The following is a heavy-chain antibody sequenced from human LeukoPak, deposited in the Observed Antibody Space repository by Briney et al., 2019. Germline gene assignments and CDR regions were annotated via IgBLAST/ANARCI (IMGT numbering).Heavy chain of an antibody. Sequence: SGTLSLTCAVYGGSFSGYYWSWIRQPPGKGLEWIGEINHSGSTNYNPSLKSRVTISVDTSKNQFSLKLSSVTAADTAVYYCARVYTPSSGWYVPWGQGTLVTVSS. V-gene: IGHV4-34*01. CDR3: ARVYTPSSGWYVP. CDR1: GGSFSGYY. D-gene: IGHD6-19*01. CDR2: INHSGST. J-gene: IGHJ5*02.